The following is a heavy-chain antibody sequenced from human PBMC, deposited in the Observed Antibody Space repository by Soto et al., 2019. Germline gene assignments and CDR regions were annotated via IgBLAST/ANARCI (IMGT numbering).Heavy chain of an antibody. CDR1: GYTFTSYG. V-gene: IGHV1-3*01. Sequence: QVQLVQSGTEVKKPGASVKVSCKASGYTFTSYGIHGVRQAPGQRVEWMGWINAANGDTKYSPKFQGRDTITRDTSAGTAYMELSSLRSEDTAVYYCVRRHVSATGIDWFDPWGQGTLVTVSS. D-gene: IGHD6-13*01. CDR2: INAANGDT. CDR3: VRRHVSATGIDWFDP. J-gene: IGHJ5*02.